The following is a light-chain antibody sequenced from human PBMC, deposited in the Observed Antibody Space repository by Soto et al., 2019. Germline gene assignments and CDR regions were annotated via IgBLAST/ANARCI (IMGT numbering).Light chain of an antibody. Sequence: EIVLTQSPVTLSLSPGEKATLSFRASQSVRTYLAWYQQKPGQAPRLLIFGASTRATGIPARFSGSGSGTEFTLTISSLQSEDFAVYYCQQYNNWPQTFGQGTKVDI. V-gene: IGKV3-15*01. CDR2: GAS. CDR1: QSVRTY. J-gene: IGKJ1*01. CDR3: QQYNNWPQT.